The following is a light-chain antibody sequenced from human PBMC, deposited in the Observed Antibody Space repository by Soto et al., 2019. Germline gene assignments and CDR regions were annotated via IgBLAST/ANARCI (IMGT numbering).Light chain of an antibody. V-gene: IGKV3-20*01. CDR1: ESFSSSY. Sequence: EIVLTQSPGTLSLSPGERATLSCRSSESFSSSYLAWYQQKPGQAPRLLIFGASSRATGTPDRFSGSGSGTDFTLTISRLEPEDFAVYYCQQYGSSPPWTFGQGTKVDIK. CDR3: QQYGSSPPWT. CDR2: GAS. J-gene: IGKJ1*01.